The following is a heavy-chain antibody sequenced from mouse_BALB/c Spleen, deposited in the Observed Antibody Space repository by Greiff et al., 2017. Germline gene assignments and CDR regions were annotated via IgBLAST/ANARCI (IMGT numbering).Heavy chain of an antibody. J-gene: IGHJ2*01. D-gene: IGHD2-1*01. CDR1: GFTFSSFG. CDR2: ISSGSSTI. Sequence: EVQRVESGGGLVQPGGSRKLSCAASGFTFSSFGMHWVRQAPEKGLEWVAYISSGSSTIYYADTVKGRFTISRDNPKNTLFLQMTSLRSEDTAMYYCARGGKYYWGQGTTLTVSS. CDR3: ARGGKYY. V-gene: IGHV5-17*02.